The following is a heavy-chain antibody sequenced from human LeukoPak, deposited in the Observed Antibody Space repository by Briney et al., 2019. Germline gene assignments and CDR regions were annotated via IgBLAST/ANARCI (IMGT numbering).Heavy chain of an antibody. J-gene: IGHJ6*03. Sequence: GSSVKLSCKASGGTFSSYAFSWVRQAPGQGLEWMGGIIPIFGRANYAQQFQGRVTITTDESTSTAYMELSSLRSEDTAVYYCARDSRRIAALYYYYYYMDVWGKGTTVTVSS. V-gene: IGHV1-69*05. CDR1: GGTFSSYA. CDR2: IIPIFGRA. CDR3: ARDSRRIAALYYYYYYMDV. D-gene: IGHD6-6*01.